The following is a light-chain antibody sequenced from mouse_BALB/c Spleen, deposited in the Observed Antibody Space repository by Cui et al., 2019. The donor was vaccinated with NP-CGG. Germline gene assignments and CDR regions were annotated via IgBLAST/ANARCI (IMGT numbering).Light chain of an antibody. Sequence: QAVVTQETPLTTSPGETVTLTCRSSTGAVTTYNYANWVQEKPDHLFTGLIGGTNNRAPGVPARFSGSLIGDKAALTITGAQTEDEAMYFCALWYSNHWVFGGGTKLTVL. CDR3: ALWYSNHWV. CDR1: TGAVTTYNY. V-gene: IGLV1*01. J-gene: IGLJ1*01. CDR2: GTN.